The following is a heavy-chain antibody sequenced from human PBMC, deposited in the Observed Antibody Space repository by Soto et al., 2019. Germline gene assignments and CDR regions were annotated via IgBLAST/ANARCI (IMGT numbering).Heavy chain of an antibody. CDR3: AKDQIRGYSGPNPLTNWDY. D-gene: IGHD5-12*01. CDR2: ISSSSSVI. Sequence: PGGSLRLSCATSGFILSDCAMNWVRQAPGKGLEWVSYISSSSSVIDYADSVKGRFTVSRDNSKNTLYLQMNSLRAEDTAVYYCAKDQIRGYSGPNPLTNWDYWGQGTLVTVSS. V-gene: IGHV3-48*01. J-gene: IGHJ4*02. CDR1: GFILSDCA.